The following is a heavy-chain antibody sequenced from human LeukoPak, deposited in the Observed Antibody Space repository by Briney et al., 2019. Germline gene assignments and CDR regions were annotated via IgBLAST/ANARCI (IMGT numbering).Heavy chain of an antibody. CDR1: GDSISSGDYY. CDR2: IYYSGST. V-gene: IGHV4-30-4*01. D-gene: IGHD2-21*02. CDR3: ARSAYCGGDCYHYYYYYGMDV. J-gene: IGHJ6*02. Sequence: PSETLSLTCTVSGDSISSGDYYWSWIRQPPGKGLEWIGYIYYSGSTYYNPSLKSRVTISVDTSKNQFSLKLSSVTAADTAVYYCARSAYCGGDCYHYYYYYGMDVWGQGTTVTVSS.